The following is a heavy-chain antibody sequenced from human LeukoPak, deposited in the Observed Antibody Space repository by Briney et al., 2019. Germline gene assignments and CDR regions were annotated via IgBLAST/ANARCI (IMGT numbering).Heavy chain of an antibody. D-gene: IGHD1-26*01. J-gene: IGHJ4*02. CDR2: IKQDGSEK. CDR3: ATKSGNYYNY. CDR1: GFSFSSYW. Sequence: GGSLRLSCAASGFSFSSYWMTWVRQAPGKGLEWVANIKQDGSEKYYVDSVKGRFTIFRDNAKKSLYLQINSLRTEDTAVYYCATKSGNYYNYWGRGSLVTVSS. V-gene: IGHV3-7*03.